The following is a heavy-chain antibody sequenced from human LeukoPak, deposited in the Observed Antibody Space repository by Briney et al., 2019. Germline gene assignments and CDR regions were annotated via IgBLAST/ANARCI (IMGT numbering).Heavy chain of an antibody. V-gene: IGHV3-15*01. J-gene: IGHJ4*02. CDR1: GFNFNHAW. Sequence: GGSLKLSCAASGFNFNHAWMSWVRQAPGKGLEWVGRIKSKNDGGTTDFAAPVKGRFTISRDDSKRVVFLETNSLKTEDTAVYYCVGRPWNFDYWGQGTLVTVSS. CDR3: VGRPWNFDY. CDR2: IKSKNDGGTT. D-gene: IGHD1-1*01.